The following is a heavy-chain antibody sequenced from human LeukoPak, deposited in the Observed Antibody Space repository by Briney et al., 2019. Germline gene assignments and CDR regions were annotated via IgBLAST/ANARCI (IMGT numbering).Heavy chain of an antibody. CDR1: GGSISSSPYY. D-gene: IGHD5-12*01. J-gene: IGHJ4*02. CDR2: MYYSGST. CDR3: TRDSSGYDWFYDY. Sequence: SETLSLTCTVSGGSISSSPYYWGWVRQPRGKGLEWIGSMYYSGSTYYNPSLKSRVAISVDTSKKQFSLKVSSVTAADTAVYYCTRDSSGYDWFYDYWGQGTLVTVSS. V-gene: IGHV4-39*02.